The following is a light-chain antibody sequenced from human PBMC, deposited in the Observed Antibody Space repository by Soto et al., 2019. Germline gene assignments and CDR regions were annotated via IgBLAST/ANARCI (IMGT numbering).Light chain of an antibody. Sequence: QSALTQPASVSGSPGQSITISCTGTISDVGTYNLVSWFQQHPGKAPKLMIFEVTERPSGVSNRFSGSKSGNAASLTISGLQAEYEADYYCCSYAGGGSYVFGTGTKLTVL. CDR1: ISDVGTYNL. J-gene: IGLJ1*01. V-gene: IGLV2-23*02. CDR2: EVT. CDR3: CSYAGGGSYV.